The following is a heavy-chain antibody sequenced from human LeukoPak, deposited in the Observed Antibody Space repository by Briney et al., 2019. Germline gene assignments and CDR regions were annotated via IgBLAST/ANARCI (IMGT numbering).Heavy chain of an antibody. D-gene: IGHD3-10*01. Sequence: SETLSLTCTVSGGSISSYYWSWIRQPPGKGLEWIGYIYYSGSTNYNPSLKSRVPISVDTSKNQFSLKLSSVTAADTAVYYCARDYYGSGSYYSEGLDYWGQGTLVTVSS. CDR1: GGSISSYY. J-gene: IGHJ4*02. CDR3: ARDYYGSGSYYSEGLDY. V-gene: IGHV4-59*01. CDR2: IYYSGST.